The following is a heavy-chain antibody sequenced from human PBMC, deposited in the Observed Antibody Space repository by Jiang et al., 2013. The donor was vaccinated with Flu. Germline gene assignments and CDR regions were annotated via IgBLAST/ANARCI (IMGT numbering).Heavy chain of an antibody. Sequence: EWMGWISAYNGNTNYAQKLQGRVTMTTDTSTSTAYMELKSLRSDDTAVYYCAGRIAAAATFDYWGQGTLVTVSS. V-gene: IGHV1-18*01. CDR2: ISAYNGNT. D-gene: IGHD6-13*01. J-gene: IGHJ4*02. CDR3: AGRIAAAATFDY.